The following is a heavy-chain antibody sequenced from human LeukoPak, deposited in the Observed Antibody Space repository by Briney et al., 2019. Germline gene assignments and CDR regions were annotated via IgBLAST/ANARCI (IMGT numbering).Heavy chain of an antibody. CDR1: GFTFSDYY. J-gene: IGHJ4*02. D-gene: IGHD6-13*01. Sequence: GGSLRLSCAASGFTFSDYYMSWIRQAPGKGLEWVSYISSSGSTIYYADSVKGRFTISRDNAKNSLYLQMNSLRAEDTALYYCARDLNIAAAGITFDYWGQGTLVTVSS. CDR3: ARDLNIAAAGITFDY. V-gene: IGHV3-11*01. CDR2: ISSSGSTI.